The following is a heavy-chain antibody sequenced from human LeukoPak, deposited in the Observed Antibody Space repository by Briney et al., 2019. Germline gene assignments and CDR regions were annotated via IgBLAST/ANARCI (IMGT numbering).Heavy chain of an antibody. CDR2: IYYSGSI. CDR1: GYSISSSNW. V-gene: IGHV4-28*05. D-gene: IGHD4-23*01. J-gene: IGHJ4*02. CDR3: ARGLSGGNSGYYFDY. Sequence: SDTLSLTCAVSGYSISSSNWWGWIRQPPGKGLEWIGYIYYSGSIYYNPSLKSRVTMSVDTSKNQFSLKLSSVTAVDTAVYYCARGLSGGNSGYYFDYWGQGTLVTVSS.